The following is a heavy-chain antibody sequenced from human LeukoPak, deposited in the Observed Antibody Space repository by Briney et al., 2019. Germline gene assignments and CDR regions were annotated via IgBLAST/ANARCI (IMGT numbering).Heavy chain of an antibody. CDR1: GFTFSSYA. CDR2: ISGSGGST. D-gene: IGHD3-16*01. CDR3: ARDRLVPSYYYYMDV. V-gene: IGHV3-23*01. Sequence: GGSLRLSCAASGFTFSSYAMSWVRQAPGKGLEWVSAISGSGGSTYYADSVKGRFTISRDNSKNTLYLQMNSLRAEDTAVYYCARDRLVPSYYYYMDVWGKGTTVTVSS. J-gene: IGHJ6*03.